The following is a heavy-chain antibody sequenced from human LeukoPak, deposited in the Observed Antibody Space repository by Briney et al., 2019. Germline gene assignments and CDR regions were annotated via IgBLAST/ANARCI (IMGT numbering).Heavy chain of an antibody. J-gene: IGHJ4*02. CDR1: GFTFSSGA. CDR2: ITGSDDRT. Sequence: GGSLRLSCAASGFTFSSGAMTWVRQAPGKGLEWVSTITGSDDRTYYADSVKGRFTISRDYSKNTVHLQMNSLRTEDTAIYYCAKGPQLGSGYHLDYWGQGTLVTVSS. D-gene: IGHD3-22*01. CDR3: AKGPQLGSGYHLDY. V-gene: IGHV3-23*01.